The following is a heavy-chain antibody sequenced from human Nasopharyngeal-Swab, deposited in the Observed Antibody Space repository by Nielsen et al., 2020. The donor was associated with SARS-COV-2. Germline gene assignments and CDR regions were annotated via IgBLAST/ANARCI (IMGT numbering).Heavy chain of an antibody. CDR1: GFTFSNYW. J-gene: IGHJ4*02. D-gene: IGHD5-12*01. Sequence: GESLKISCAASGFTFSNYWMSWVRQAPGKGLEWVANIKQDGSEKNYVDSVKGRFTISRDNSKNTVFLQMDSLRDEDTALYYCAKGMGGYCAGSGYFSRVLDQWGQGTLVTVSS. CDR3: AKGMGGYCAGSGYFSRVLDQ. CDR2: IKQDGSEK. V-gene: IGHV3-7*03.